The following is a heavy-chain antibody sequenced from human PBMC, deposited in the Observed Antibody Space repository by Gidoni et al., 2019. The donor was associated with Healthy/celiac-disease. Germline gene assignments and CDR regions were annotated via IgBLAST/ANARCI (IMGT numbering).Heavy chain of an antibody. CDR3: AKGPSAIVVVVAATFQLVDY. Sequence: EVQLLESGRGLVQPGGSLRLSCAASGFTFSRSATSWARQAPGKGLEWVSAISGSGGSKYYADSVKGRFTISRDNSKNTLYLQMNSLRAEDTAVYYCAKGPSAIVVVVAATFQLVDYWGQGTLVTVSS. D-gene: IGHD2-15*01. CDR2: ISGSGGSK. CDR1: GFTFSRSA. V-gene: IGHV3-23*01. J-gene: IGHJ4*02.